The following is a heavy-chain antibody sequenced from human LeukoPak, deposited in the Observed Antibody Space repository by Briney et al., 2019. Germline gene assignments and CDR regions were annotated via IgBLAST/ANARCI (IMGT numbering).Heavy chain of an antibody. CDR1: GFDFSSYG. CDR2: IYDDNT. J-gene: IGHJ5*02. Sequence: PGGSLRLSCAASGFDFSSYGMSWVRQSPGKGLEWVSTIYDDNTYYADSVKGRFAISTDNSKNTLYLQMNSLRAEDTAVYYCARAIYGGPQGAWGQGTLVTVSS. V-gene: IGHV3-23*01. CDR3: ARAIYGGPQGA. D-gene: IGHD4-23*01.